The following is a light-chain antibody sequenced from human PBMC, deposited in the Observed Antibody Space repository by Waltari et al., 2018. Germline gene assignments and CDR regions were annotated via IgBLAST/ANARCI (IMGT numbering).Light chain of an antibody. Sequence: SYVVTQPPSVSVAPGQTARISCGGTAFGSKPVHWYQQKPGQAPLLVVFDDRFRPSGIPGRFSGSNSGNTATLTINRVEAGDEADYYCQVWDSRSDHVVFGGGTKLTLL. CDR1: AFGSKP. J-gene: IGLJ3*02. CDR3: QVWDSRSDHVV. V-gene: IGLV3-21*02. CDR2: DDR.